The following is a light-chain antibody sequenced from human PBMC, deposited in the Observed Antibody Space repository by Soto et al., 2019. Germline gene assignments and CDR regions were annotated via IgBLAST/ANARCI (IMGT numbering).Light chain of an antibody. J-gene: IGKJ2*01. CDR1: QSVSSN. V-gene: IGKV3-15*01. CDR2: GAS. Sequence: EIVMTQSPATLSVSPGERATLSCRASQSVSSNLAWYQQKPGQAPRLLIYGASTRATGIPARFSGSGSGTDFTLTISSLQSEDFAVYYCQQYNSWPPMYTFGQGTKQEIK. CDR3: QQYNSWPPMYT.